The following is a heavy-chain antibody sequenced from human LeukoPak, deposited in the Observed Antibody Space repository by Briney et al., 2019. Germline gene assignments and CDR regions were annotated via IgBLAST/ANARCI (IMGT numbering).Heavy chain of an antibody. CDR2: ISGSGGST. Sequence: PGGSLRLSCAASGFTFSSYAMSWVRQAPGKGLEWVSAISGSGGSTYYADSVKGRFTISRDNSKNTLYLQMNSLRAEDTAVYYCAKVTLPDYGEMSSHFDYWGQGTLVTVSS. D-gene: IGHD4-17*01. CDR1: GFTFSSYA. J-gene: IGHJ4*02. V-gene: IGHV3-23*01. CDR3: AKVTLPDYGEMSSHFDY.